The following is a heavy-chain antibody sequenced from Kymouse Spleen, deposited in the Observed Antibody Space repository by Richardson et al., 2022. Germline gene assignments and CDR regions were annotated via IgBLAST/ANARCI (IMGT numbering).Heavy chain of an antibody. CDR2: IWYDGSNK. D-gene: IGHD6-13*01. J-gene: IGHJ5*02. V-gene: IGHV3-33*01. Sequence: QVQLVESGGGVVQPGRSLRLSCAASGFTFSSYGMHWVRQAPGKGLEWVAVIWYDGSNKYYADSVKGRFTISRDNSKNTLYLQMNSLRAEDTAVYYCARDRIAAAGTNWFDPWGQGTLVTVSS. CDR3: ARDRIAAAGTNWFDP. CDR1: GFTFSSYG.